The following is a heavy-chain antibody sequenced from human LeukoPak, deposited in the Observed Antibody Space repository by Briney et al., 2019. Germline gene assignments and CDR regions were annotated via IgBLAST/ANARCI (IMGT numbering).Heavy chain of an antibody. CDR2: ISYDGSNK. J-gene: IGHJ4*02. CDR3: AVTWIQLWSPLDY. V-gene: IGHV3-30-3*01. D-gene: IGHD5-18*01. CDR1: GFTFSSYA. Sequence: GGSLRLSCAASGFTFSSYAMHRVRQAPGKGLEWVAVISYDGSNKYYADSVKGRFTISRDNSKNTLYLQMSSLRAEDTAVYYCAVTWIQLWSPLDYWGQGTLVTVSS.